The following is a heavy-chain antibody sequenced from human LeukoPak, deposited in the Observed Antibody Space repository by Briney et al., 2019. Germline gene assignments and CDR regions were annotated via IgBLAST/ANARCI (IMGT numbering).Heavy chain of an antibody. CDR2: IIPIFGTA. D-gene: IGHD6-19*01. Sequence: SVKVSCKASTYAFTNYDISWVRQATGQGLEWMGGIIPIFGTANYAQKFQGRVTITADKSTSTAYMELSSLRSEDTAVYYCARGQRPIAVAATRSYYYYYMDVWGKGTTVTVSS. V-gene: IGHV1-69*06. CDR3: ARGQRPIAVAATRSYYYYYMDV. CDR1: TYAFTNYD. J-gene: IGHJ6*03.